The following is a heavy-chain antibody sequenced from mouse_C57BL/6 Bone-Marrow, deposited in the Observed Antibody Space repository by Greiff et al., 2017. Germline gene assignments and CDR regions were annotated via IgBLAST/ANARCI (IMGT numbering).Heavy chain of an antibody. CDR3: ARPDYYGSSYDWYFDV. CDR2: ISSGSSTI. D-gene: IGHD1-1*01. CDR1: GFTFSDYG. V-gene: IGHV5-17*01. Sequence: EVHLVESGGGLVKPGGSLKLSCAASGFTFSDYGMHWVRQAPEKGLEWVAYISSGSSTIYYADTVKGRFTISRDNAKNTLFLQMTSLRSEDTAMYYCARPDYYGSSYDWYFDVWGTGTTVTVSS. J-gene: IGHJ1*03.